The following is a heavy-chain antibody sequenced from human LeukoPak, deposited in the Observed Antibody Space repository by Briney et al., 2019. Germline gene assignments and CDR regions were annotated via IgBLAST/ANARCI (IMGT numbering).Heavy chain of an antibody. CDR1: GGSISSSSYY. V-gene: IGHV4-39*01. J-gene: IGHJ5*02. CDR2: IYYSGST. Sequence: PSETLSLTCTVSGGSISSSSYYWGWLRQPPGKGLEWIGSIYYSGSTYYNPSLKSRVTISVDTSKNQFSLKLSSVTAADTAVYYCARHPAYYYGSGSYYNYWYWFDPWGQGTLVTVSS. D-gene: IGHD3-10*01. CDR3: ARHPAYYYGSGSYYNYWYWFDP.